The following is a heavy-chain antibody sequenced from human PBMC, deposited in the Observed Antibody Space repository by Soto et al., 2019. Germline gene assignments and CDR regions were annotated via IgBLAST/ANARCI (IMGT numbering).Heavy chain of an antibody. CDR1: GGSISSGGYS. CDR2: IYPSGRT. J-gene: IGHJ4*02. CDR3: AAGGGLRRYY. Sequence: QLQLQESGSGLVKPSQTLSLTCAVSGGSISSGGYSRSWMRQPPGKGLEWIGYIYPSGRTYYNPSPKSRVTISVDRSKNQFSLKLSSVPAADTAVYYCAAGGGLRRYYWGQGTLVTVSS. D-gene: IGHD5-12*01. V-gene: IGHV4-30-2*01.